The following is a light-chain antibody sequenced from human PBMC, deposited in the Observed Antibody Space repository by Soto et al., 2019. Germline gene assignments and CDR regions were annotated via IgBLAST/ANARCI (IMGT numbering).Light chain of an antibody. V-gene: IGKV3-20*01. CDR2: GSS. CDR1: QSVDSNF. Sequence: EIVLTQSPGTLSLSPGERATPFCRTSQSVDSNFLAWYQQKPGQAPRLLVYGSSTRAAGVPDRFSGSGSGTDFTLTISRLEPEDFAVYYCQQYGRSPLLYTFGQGTKLGVK. CDR3: QQYGRSPLLYT. J-gene: IGKJ2*01.